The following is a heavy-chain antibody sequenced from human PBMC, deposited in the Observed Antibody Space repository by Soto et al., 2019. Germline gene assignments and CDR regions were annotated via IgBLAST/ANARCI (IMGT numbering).Heavy chain of an antibody. Sequence: GASVKVSCKASGGTFSSYTISWVRQAPGQGLEWMGRSIPILGIANYAQKFQGRVTITADKSTSTAYMELSSLRSEDTAVYYRARGGAIAAAGMNDYWGQGTLVTVSS. V-gene: IGHV1-69*02. CDR3: ARGGAIAAAGMNDY. CDR1: GGTFSSYT. D-gene: IGHD6-13*01. J-gene: IGHJ4*02. CDR2: SIPILGIA.